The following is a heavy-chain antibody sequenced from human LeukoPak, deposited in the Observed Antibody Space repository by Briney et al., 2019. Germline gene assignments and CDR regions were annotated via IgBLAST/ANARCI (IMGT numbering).Heavy chain of an antibody. D-gene: IGHD6-25*01. CDR2: IYYSGST. Sequence: SETLSLTCTVSGGSISSSSYYWGWIRQPPGKGLEWIRSIYYSGSTYYNPSLKSRVTISVDTSKNQFSLKLSSVTAADTAVYYCASDEQRIDAFDIWGQGTMVTVSS. J-gene: IGHJ3*02. CDR3: ASDEQRIDAFDI. CDR1: GGSISSSSYY. V-gene: IGHV4-39*01.